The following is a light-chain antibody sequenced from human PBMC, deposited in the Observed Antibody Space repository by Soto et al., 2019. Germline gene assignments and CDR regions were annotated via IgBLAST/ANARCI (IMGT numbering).Light chain of an antibody. V-gene: IGKV1-17*01. J-gene: IGKJ1*01. Sequence: DIQMTQSPSSLSASVGDRVTITCRASQDIQNALGWYQQKPGKAPKRLIYAASSLQSGVPSRFSGSRSGTEFTLTISSLQPEDFATYYCLQHDSNVWTFGQGTKV. CDR2: AAS. CDR3: LQHDSNVWT. CDR1: QDIQNA.